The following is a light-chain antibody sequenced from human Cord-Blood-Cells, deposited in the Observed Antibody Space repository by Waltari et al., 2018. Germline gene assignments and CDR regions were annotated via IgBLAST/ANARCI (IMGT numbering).Light chain of an antibody. Sequence: QSALTQPDSVSGPPGQSITISCTATSSDVGGYNYVSRYLQHPGKAPKLMIYDVSNRPSGVSNRFSGSRSGNTACLTISGLQADDEADYYCSSYTSSSTWVFGGETKLTVL. CDR2: DVS. CDR1: SSDVGGYNY. CDR3: SSYTSSSTWV. J-gene: IGLJ3*02. V-gene: IGLV2-14*03.